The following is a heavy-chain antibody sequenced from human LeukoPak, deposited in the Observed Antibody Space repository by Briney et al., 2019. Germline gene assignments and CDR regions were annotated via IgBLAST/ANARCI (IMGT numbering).Heavy chain of an antibody. J-gene: IGHJ4*02. Sequence: GGSLRLSCAASGFTFSSYSMSWVRQAPGKGLEWVANIKQDGSEKNYVGSVKGRFTIARDNAKNSLYLQMNSLRAGDTAVYYCARTIEMATISYFDYWGQGTLVTVSS. D-gene: IGHD5-24*01. CDR3: ARTIEMATISYFDY. V-gene: IGHV3-7*01. CDR2: IKQDGSEK. CDR1: GFTFSSYS.